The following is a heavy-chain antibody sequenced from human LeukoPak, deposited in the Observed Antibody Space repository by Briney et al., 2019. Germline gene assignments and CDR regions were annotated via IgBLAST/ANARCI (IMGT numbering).Heavy chain of an antibody. CDR3: AGTTMEGYDILTSYSNWFDP. CDR1: GGSISGGSFY. CDR2: IYASGST. Sequence: SSETLSLTCTVSGGSISGGSFYWTWIRQPAGKGLEWIGRIYASGSTNYNSSLKSRVTISVDTSKNQFSLKLSSVTAADTAVYYCAGTTMEGYDILTSYSNWFDPWGQGTLVTVSS. D-gene: IGHD3-9*01. J-gene: IGHJ5*02. V-gene: IGHV4-61*02.